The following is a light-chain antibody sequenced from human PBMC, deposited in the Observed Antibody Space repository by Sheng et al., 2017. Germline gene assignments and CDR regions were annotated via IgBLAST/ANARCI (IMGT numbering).Light chain of an antibody. V-gene: IGKV3-11*01. CDR2: DAS. CDR3: QQRSDWPPIT. Sequence: EIVLTQSPATLSLSPGERATLSCRASQSVSSFLAWYQQKPGQAPRLLIYDASTRPTGIPARFSGSGSGTDFTLTISSVEPEDFAVYYCQQRSDWPPITFGQGTRLEIK. J-gene: IGKJ5*01. CDR1: QSVSSF.